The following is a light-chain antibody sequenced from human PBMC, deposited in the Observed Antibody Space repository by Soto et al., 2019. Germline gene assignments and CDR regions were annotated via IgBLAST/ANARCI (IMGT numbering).Light chain of an antibody. CDR3: SSYTGSSTLV. V-gene: IGLV2-14*01. CDR2: DVS. J-gene: IGLJ2*01. CDR1: SSDVGRYNY. Sequence: QSVLTQPASVSGSPGQSITISCTGTSSDVGRYNYVAWYQQHPGKVPKLIIYDVSDRPSGVSNRFSGSKSGNTASLTISGLQAEDEADYYCSSYTGSSTLVFGGGTKLTVL.